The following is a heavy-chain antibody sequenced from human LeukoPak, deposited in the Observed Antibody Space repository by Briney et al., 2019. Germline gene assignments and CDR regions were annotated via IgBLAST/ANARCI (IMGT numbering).Heavy chain of an antibody. CDR2: IIPIFGTA. CDR3: AREEPGIAAAWYFDL. D-gene: IGHD6-13*01. J-gene: IGHJ2*01. Sequence: GASVKVSCKASGGTFSSYAISWVRQAPGQGLEWMGGIIPIFGTANYAQKFQGRVTITADESTSTTYMELSSLRSEDTAVYYCAREEPGIAAAWYFDLWGRGTLVTVS. CDR1: GGTFSSYA. V-gene: IGHV1-69*13.